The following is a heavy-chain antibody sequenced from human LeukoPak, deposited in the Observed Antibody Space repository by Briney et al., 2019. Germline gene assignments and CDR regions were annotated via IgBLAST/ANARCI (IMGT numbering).Heavy chain of an antibody. CDR1: GFTFSSYA. J-gene: IGHJ6*03. V-gene: IGHV3-23*01. CDR3: AATPMPGDYYYYMDV. CDR2: VSSSGGDT. Sequence: PGGSLRLSCAASGFTFSSYAMSWVRQAPGKGLEWVSAVSSSGGDTYYADSVKGRFTISRDNSKNSLYLQMNSLRAEDTAVYYCAATPMPGDYYYYMDVWGKGTTVTVSS. D-gene: IGHD2-2*02.